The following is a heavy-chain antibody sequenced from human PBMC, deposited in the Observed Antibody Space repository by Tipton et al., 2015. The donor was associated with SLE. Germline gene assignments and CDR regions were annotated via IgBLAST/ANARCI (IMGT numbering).Heavy chain of an antibody. Sequence: RSLRLSCAASGFTFSSYAMHWVRQAPGKGLEWVAVISYDGSNKYYADSVKGRFTISRDNAKNSLYLQMNSLRAADTAVYYCARGRDSSSWLLGMDVWGQGTTVTVSS. CDR1: GFTFSSYA. D-gene: IGHD6-13*01. CDR3: ARGRDSSSWLLGMDV. V-gene: IGHV3-30*04. CDR2: ISYDGSNK. J-gene: IGHJ6*02.